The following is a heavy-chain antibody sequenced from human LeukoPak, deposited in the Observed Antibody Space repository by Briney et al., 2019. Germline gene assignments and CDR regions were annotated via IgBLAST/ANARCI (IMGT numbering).Heavy chain of an antibody. CDR1: GGSISSSSYY. J-gene: IGHJ5*02. CDR2: IYYSGST. Sequence: PSETLSLTCTVSGGSISSSSYYWGWIRQPPGKGLEWIGSIYYSGSTYYNPSLKSRVTISVDTSKNQFSLKLSSVTAADTAVYYCARLRRVGATPFDPWGQGTLVTVSS. CDR3: ARLRRVGATPFDP. D-gene: IGHD1-26*01. V-gene: IGHV4-39*01.